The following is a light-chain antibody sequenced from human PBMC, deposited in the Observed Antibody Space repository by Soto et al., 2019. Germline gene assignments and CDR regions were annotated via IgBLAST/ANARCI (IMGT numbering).Light chain of an antibody. CDR3: QSYDSSLSGLV. Sequence: QSVLTQPPSVSGAPGQRVTISCTGSSSNLGAGYDVHRYQQLPGTAPKLLIYGNNNRPSGVPDRFSGSKSGTSASLVITGLQAEDEADYCCQSYDSSLSGLVFGTGTKLTVL. CDR1: SSNLGAGYD. CDR2: GNN. V-gene: IGLV1-40*01. J-gene: IGLJ1*01.